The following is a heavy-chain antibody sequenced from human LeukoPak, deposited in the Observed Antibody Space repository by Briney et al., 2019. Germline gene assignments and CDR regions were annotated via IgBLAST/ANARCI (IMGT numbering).Heavy chain of an antibody. CDR2: INPNSGGT. CDR3: ARAGFGVVVPAAIVWFDP. D-gene: IGHD2-2*01. Sequence: VASVKVSCKASGYTFTGYDMHWVRQAPGQGLEWMGWINPNSGGTNYAQKFQGRVTMTRDTSISTAYMELSRLRSDDTAVYYCARAGFGVVVPAAIVWFDPWHQEPLDTVSS. CDR1: GYTFTGYD. J-gene: IGHJ5*02. V-gene: IGHV1-2*02.